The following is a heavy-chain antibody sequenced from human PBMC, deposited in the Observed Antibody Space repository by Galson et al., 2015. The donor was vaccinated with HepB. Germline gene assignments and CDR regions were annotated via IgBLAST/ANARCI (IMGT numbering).Heavy chain of an antibody. D-gene: IGHD6-13*01. CDR3: ARPGAGMMNYYFDY. Sequence: QSGAEVKKPGESLKISCKGSAYSFNTYWIAWVRQMPGKGLEWMGIIYPGDSDTRYSPSFQGQVTISADRSTSTAYLQWSSLKASDTAMYYCARPGAGMMNYYFDYWGQGTLVTVSS. J-gene: IGHJ4*02. V-gene: IGHV5-51*03. CDR2: IYPGDSDT. CDR1: AYSFNTYW.